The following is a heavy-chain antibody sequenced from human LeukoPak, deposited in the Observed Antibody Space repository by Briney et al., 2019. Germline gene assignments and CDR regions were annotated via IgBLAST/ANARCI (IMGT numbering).Heavy chain of an antibody. CDR1: GDSISSGDYY. Sequence: PSQTLSLTCTVSGDSISSGDYYWSWIRQPPGKGLEWIGYIYYSGTTYYNPSLKSRVTISVDTSKNQFSLKLSSVTAADTAVYYCARSSQYSSSPLTPDYWGQGTLVTVSS. J-gene: IGHJ4*02. CDR2: IYYSGTT. V-gene: IGHV4-30-4*01. CDR3: ARSSQYSSSPLTPDY. D-gene: IGHD6-13*01.